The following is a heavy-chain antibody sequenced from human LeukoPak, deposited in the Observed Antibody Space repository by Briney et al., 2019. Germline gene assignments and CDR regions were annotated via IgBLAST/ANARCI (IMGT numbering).Heavy chain of an antibody. CDR3: AREGIVVATKGDYYYYYMDV. V-gene: IGHV4-59*01. Sequence: PSETLSLTCTVSGGSISSYYWSWIRQPPGKGLEWIGYIYYSGSTNYNPSLKSRVTISVDTSKNQFSLKLSSVTAADTAVYYCAREGIVVATKGDYYYYYMDVWGKETTVTISS. J-gene: IGHJ6*03. CDR1: GGSISSYY. CDR2: IYYSGST. D-gene: IGHD5-12*01.